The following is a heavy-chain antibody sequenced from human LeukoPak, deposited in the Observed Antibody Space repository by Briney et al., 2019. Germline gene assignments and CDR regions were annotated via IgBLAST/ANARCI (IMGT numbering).Heavy chain of an antibody. V-gene: IGHV1-2*02. Sequence: ASVKVSCKASGYTFTGYYMHWVRQAPGQGLEWMGWINPNSGGTNYAQKLQGRVTMTTDTSTSTAYMELRSLRSDDTAVYYCARDSILQDYGNDYWGQGTLVTVSS. CDR1: GYTFTGYY. CDR2: INPNSGGT. D-gene: IGHD4/OR15-4a*01. J-gene: IGHJ4*02. CDR3: ARDSILQDYGNDY.